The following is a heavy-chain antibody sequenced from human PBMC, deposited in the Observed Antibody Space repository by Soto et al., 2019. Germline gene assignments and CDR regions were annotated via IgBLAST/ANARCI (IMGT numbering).Heavy chain of an antibody. V-gene: IGHV2-5*01. CDR1: GFSLSTRAVG. D-gene: IGHD1-26*01. Sequence: QITLKESGPTLVKPTQTLTLTCTFSGFSLSTRAVGVGWIRQPPGKALEWLALIYWNDDKRYSPSLKNMLTLTKDTSKNHVVLTMTNMDPVDTATYYCAHRHELGSFDIWGQGTKVTVSS. J-gene: IGHJ3*02. CDR2: IYWNDDK. CDR3: AHRHELGSFDI.